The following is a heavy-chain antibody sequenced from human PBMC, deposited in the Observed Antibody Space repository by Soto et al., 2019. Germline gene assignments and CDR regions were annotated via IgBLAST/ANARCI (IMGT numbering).Heavy chain of an antibody. CDR2: ISYDGSNK. CDR1: GFTFSSYA. CDR3: ARDRGAARYYYYYYGMDV. D-gene: IGHD6-6*01. V-gene: IGHV3-30-3*01. Sequence: GGSLRLSCAASGFTFSSYAMHWVRQAPGKGLEWVAVISYDGSNKYYADSVKGRFTISRDNSKNTLYLQMNSLRAEDTAVYYCARDRGAARYYYYYYGMDVWGQGTTVTVSS. J-gene: IGHJ6*02.